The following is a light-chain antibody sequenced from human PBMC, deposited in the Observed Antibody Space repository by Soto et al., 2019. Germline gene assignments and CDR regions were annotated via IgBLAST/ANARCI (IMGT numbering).Light chain of an antibody. CDR3: QQYNNWPPYT. J-gene: IGKJ2*01. CDR1: QSVSSN. CDR2: GAS. V-gene: IGKV3-15*01. Sequence: EIVMTQSPATLSVSPRERATLSCRARQSVSSNLAWYQQKPGQAPRLLIYGASTRATGIPARFSGSGSGTEFTLTISSLQSEDFAVYYCQQYNNWPPYTFGQGTKLEIK.